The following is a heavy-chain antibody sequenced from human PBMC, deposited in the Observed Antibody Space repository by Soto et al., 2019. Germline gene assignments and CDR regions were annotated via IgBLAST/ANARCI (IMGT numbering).Heavy chain of an antibody. CDR3: ARDLRTYYYDSSGSNDAFDI. D-gene: IGHD3-22*01. V-gene: IGHV3-48*04. J-gene: IGHJ3*02. Sequence: MQMVESGGGVVQPGGSLRLSCAASGFRFSDYGMHWVRQAPGKGLEWDSYISSSGSTIYYADSVKGRFTISRDNAKNSLYLQMNSLRAEDTAVYYCARDLRTYYYDSSGSNDAFDIWGQGTMVTVSS. CDR2: ISSSGSTI. CDR1: GFRFSDYG.